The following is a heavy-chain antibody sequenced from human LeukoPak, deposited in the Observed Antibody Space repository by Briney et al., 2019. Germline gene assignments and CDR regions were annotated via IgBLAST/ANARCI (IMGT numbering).Heavy chain of an antibody. V-gene: IGHV3-15*01. CDR2: IKSKADGGTT. CDR3: TTEWTGY. CDR1: GITFSNAW. D-gene: IGHD1-14*01. J-gene: IGHJ4*02. Sequence: PGGSLRLSCAASGITFSNAWMNWVRQAPGKGLEWVGRIKSKADGGTTDYAAPVKGRFTISRDESETTLSLQMDSLKTEDTAVYYCTTEWTGYWGQGTLVAVSS.